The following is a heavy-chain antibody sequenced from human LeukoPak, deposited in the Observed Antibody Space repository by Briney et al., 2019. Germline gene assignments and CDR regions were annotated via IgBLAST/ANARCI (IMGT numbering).Heavy chain of an antibody. CDR3: ARHRYYYRSGSYYGAPYYMDV. CDR1: GGSISSSNW. Sequence: PSETLSLTCAVSGGSISSSNWWSWVRQPPGKGLEWIGEIYHSGSTNYNPSLKSRVTISVDTSKNQFSLKRSSVTAADRAVYYCARHRYYYRSGSYYGAPYYMDVWGKGTTVTISS. J-gene: IGHJ6*03. CDR2: IYHSGST. V-gene: IGHV4-4*02. D-gene: IGHD3-10*01.